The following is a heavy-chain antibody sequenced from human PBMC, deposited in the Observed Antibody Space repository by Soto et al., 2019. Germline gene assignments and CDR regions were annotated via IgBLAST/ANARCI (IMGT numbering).Heavy chain of an antibody. J-gene: IGHJ4*02. D-gene: IGHD3-3*01. Sequence: ASVKVSCKASGYTFTSYAMHWVRQAPGQRLEWMGWINAGNGNTKYSQKFQGRVTITRDTSASTAYMELSSLRSDDTAVYYCARAYYDFWRDPIDYWGQGTLVTVSS. CDR1: GYTFTSYA. CDR3: ARAYYDFWRDPIDY. CDR2: INAGNGNT. V-gene: IGHV1-3*01.